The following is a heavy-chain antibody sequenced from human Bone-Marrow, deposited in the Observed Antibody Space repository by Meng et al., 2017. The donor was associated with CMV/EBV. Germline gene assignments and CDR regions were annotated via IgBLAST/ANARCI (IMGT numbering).Heavy chain of an antibody. Sequence: ASVKVSCKASGYTFSGYYIHRVRQAPGQGLEWMGWINPNNAVTNYAQKFQGRVTMTRDTSISTAYMELSRLRSDDTAVYYCARCITMVRGVIDYYYYYGMDVWGQGTTVTVSS. CDR1: GYTFSGYY. D-gene: IGHD3-10*01. J-gene: IGHJ6*02. CDR3: ARCITMVRGVIDYYYYYGMDV. CDR2: INPNNAVT. V-gene: IGHV1-2*02.